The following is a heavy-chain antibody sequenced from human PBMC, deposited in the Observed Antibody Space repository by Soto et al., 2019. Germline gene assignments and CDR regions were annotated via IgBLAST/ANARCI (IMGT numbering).Heavy chain of an antibody. J-gene: IGHJ6*02. D-gene: IGHD1-26*01. CDR2: ISYDGSNK. CDR3: AKDVVVGATTGLGDYYYYYGMDV. CDR1: VFTFSSYG. V-gene: IGHV3-30*18. Sequence: LRLACAASVFTFSSYGMHWVRQAPVKGLDWVAVISYDGSNKYYADSVKGRFTISRDNSKNTLYLQMNSLRAEDTAVYYCAKDVVVGATTGLGDYYYYYGMDVWGQGTTVTVSS.